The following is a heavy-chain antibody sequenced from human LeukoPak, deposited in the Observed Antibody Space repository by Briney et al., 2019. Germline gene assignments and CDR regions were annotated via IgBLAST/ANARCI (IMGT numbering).Heavy chain of an antibody. Sequence: GRSLRLSCAASGFTFNNYGMHWVRQAPGKGLEWVAAIWYDGSNKYYADPVKGRFTISRDNSKNTLYLQMNSLRAEDTALYYCARGQEYYYDSSAYSKFDYWGQGTLVTVSS. J-gene: IGHJ4*02. CDR3: ARGQEYYYDSSAYSKFDY. V-gene: IGHV3-33*01. CDR2: IWYDGSNK. CDR1: GFTFNNYG. D-gene: IGHD3-22*01.